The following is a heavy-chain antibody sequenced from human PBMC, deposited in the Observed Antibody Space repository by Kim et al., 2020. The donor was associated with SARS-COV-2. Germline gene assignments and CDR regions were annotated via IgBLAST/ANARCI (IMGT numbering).Heavy chain of an antibody. Sequence: GGSLRLSCAASGFTFRSYWMTWVRQAPGKGLEWVASIKDDGSEKKYLDSVKGRFTISRDNAKNSLYLQMNSLRAEDTGVYYCARDLGKSGYDIYDYWGQGTLVTVSS. CDR2: IKDDGSEK. CDR1: GFTFRSYW. J-gene: IGHJ4*02. V-gene: IGHV3-7*01. D-gene: IGHD5-12*01. CDR3: ARDLGKSGYDIYDY.